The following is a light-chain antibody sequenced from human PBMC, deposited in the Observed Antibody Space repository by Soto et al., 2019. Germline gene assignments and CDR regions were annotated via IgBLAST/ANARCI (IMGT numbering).Light chain of an antibody. CDR2: GPS. Sequence: IVLTQSPGTLSLSPGERATLSCRASQSVNNRYLAWYQQKPGQAPRLLIFGPSSLATGIPDRFSGSGSGTDFTLTIRRLEPGDFAVYFWQQYGTSPYTFGPGTKLEI. CDR3: QQYGTSPYT. CDR1: QSVNNRY. V-gene: IGKV3-20*01. J-gene: IGKJ2*01.